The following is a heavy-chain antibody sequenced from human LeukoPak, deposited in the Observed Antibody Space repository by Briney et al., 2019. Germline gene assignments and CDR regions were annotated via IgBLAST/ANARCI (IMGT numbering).Heavy chain of an antibody. CDR1: GFTVSNNY. CDR2: IYSGGST. J-gene: IGHJ4*02. D-gene: IGHD5-18*01. Sequence: GGSLRLSCAASGFTVSNNYMSWVRQAPGKGLEWVSVIYSGGSTYYADSVKGRFTISRDNSKNTLYLQMNSLRIEDTAVYYRTKDRSYGRSYFDYWGQGTLVTVAS. V-gene: IGHV3-66*02. CDR3: TKDRSYGRSYFDY.